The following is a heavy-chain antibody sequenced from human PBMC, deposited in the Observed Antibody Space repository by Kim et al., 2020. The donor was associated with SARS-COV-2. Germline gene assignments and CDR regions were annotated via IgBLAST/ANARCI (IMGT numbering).Heavy chain of an antibody. CDR3: AKDLGDFWSGYYLDY. CDR1: GFTFSSYG. CDR2: ISYDGSNK. Sequence: GGSLRLSCAASGFTFSSYGMHWVRQAPGKGLEWVAVISYDGSNKYYADSVKGRFTISRDNSKNTLYLQMNSLRAEDTAVYYCAKDLGDFWSGYYLDYWGQGTLVTVSS. V-gene: IGHV3-30*18. J-gene: IGHJ4*02. D-gene: IGHD3-3*01.